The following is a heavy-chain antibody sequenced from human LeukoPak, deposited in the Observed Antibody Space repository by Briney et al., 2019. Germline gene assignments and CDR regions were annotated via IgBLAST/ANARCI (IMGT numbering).Heavy chain of an antibody. Sequence: GGSLRLSCAASGFTFNTYGMHWVRQAPGKGLEWVAFIRYDGTNKYYADSVKGRFTISRDNSKNTLYLQMNSLRAEDTAVYYCAKDRGVIITGDAFDIWGQGTMVTVSS. J-gene: IGHJ3*02. D-gene: IGHD3-10*01. V-gene: IGHV3-30*02. CDR3: AKDRGVIITGDAFDI. CDR2: IRYDGTNK. CDR1: GFTFNTYG.